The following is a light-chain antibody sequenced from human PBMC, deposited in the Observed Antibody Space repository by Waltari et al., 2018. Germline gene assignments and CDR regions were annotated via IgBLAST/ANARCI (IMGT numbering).Light chain of an antibody. CDR2: EVI. Sequence: QSALTQPPSASGSPGQSVTLPCTGTSSDTGNSKYVSWYQQHPGKAPQLMIYEVIKRPSGVPDRFSGSKSGNTASLTVSGLQAEDEAVYYCSSYAGLKVFGGGTKLTVL. CDR1: SSDTGNSKY. J-gene: IGLJ2*01. CDR3: SSYAGLKV. V-gene: IGLV2-8*01.